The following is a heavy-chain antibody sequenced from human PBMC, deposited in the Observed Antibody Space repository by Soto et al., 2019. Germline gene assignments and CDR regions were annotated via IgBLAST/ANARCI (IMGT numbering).Heavy chain of an antibody. V-gene: IGHV1-69*02. D-gene: IGHD3-10*01. CDR2: IIPMLGMS. CDR1: GDTFNFYT. J-gene: IGHJ4*02. Sequence: QVQLVQSGAEVKKPGSPVRVSCTASGDTFNFYTISWVRQVPGQGPEWMGRIIPMLGMSNYAQKFQGRVTSMADKSTSTVYMKLSGLTSEDTAVYYCATNYGSGSTHFDYWGQGTLVTVSS. CDR3: ATNYGSGSTHFDY.